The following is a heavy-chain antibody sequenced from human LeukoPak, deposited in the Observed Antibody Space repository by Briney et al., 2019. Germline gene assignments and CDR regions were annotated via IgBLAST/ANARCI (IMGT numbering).Heavy chain of an antibody. J-gene: IGHJ5*02. Sequence: PSQTLSLTCTVSGGSISSGSYYWSWIRQPAGKGLEWIGRIYTSGSTNYNPSLKSRVTISVDTSKNQFSLKLSSVTAADTAVYYCASTLYYDILTGYPSGGFDPWGQGTLVTVSS. CDR3: ASTLYYDILTGYPSGGFDP. V-gene: IGHV4-61*02. CDR1: GGSISSGSYY. CDR2: IYTSGST. D-gene: IGHD3-9*01.